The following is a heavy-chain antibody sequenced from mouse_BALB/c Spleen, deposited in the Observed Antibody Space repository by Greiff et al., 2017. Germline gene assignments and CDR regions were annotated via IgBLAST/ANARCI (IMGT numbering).Heavy chain of an antibody. CDR1: GYTFSSYW. CDR2: ILPGSGST. D-gene: IGHD2-1*01. CDR3: ATFYYTYPFYAMDY. V-gene: IGHV1-9*01. Sequence: VQRVESGAELMKPGASVKISCKATGYTFSSYWIEWVKQRPGHGLEWIGEILPGSGSTNYNEKFKGKATFTADTSSNTAYMQLSSLTSEDSAVYYCATFYYTYPFYAMDYWGQGTSVTVSS. J-gene: IGHJ4*01.